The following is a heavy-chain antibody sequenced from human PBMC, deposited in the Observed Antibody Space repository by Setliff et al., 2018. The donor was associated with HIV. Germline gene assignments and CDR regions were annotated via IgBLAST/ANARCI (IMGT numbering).Heavy chain of an antibody. Sequence: PSETLSLTCSVSGISINGYYWGWIRQSPRTRLEWIGYVSSIGNTNYNPSLKSRVTISVDTSKNQFSLQLNSVTAADTAVYFCARADNYYYDSGAFKSGLDAFDIWGKGTTVTVSS. CDR1: GISINGYY. CDR3: ARADNYYYDSGAFKSGLDAFDI. CDR2: VSSIGNT. J-gene: IGHJ3*02. V-gene: IGHV4-4*08. D-gene: IGHD3-22*01.